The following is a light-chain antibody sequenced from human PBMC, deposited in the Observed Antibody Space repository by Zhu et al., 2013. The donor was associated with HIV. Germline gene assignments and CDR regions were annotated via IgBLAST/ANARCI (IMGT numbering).Light chain of an antibody. CDR2: SAS. J-gene: IGKJ2*02. CDR3: LQSNSYPRT. V-gene: IGKV1-12*01. Sequence: DIQMTQSPSSVSASVGDRVTITCRASQDVSTWLAWYQQKPGKAPKLLIYSASDLQSGVPSRFSGSGSGTDFTLTISSLQPEDFATYYCLQSNSYPRTFGQGTRLEIK. CDR1: QDVSTW.